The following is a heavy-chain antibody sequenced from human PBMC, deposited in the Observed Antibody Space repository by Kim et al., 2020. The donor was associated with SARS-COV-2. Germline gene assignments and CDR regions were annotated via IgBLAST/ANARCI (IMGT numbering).Heavy chain of an antibody. CDR3: SHSCIRRGTMIVVADSSLDY. CDR2: IYWDDDK. D-gene: IGHD3-22*01. Sequence: SGPTLVNPTPTLTLTCTFSGFSLSTSGVGVGWIRQPPGKALEWLALIYWDDDKRYSPSLKIRLTITKDTSKNQLVLTMTNLDPVDTATYYCSHSCIRRGTMIVVADSSLDYWGQGTLVSFSS. CDR1: GFSLSTSGVG. J-gene: IGHJ4*02. V-gene: IGHV2-5*02.